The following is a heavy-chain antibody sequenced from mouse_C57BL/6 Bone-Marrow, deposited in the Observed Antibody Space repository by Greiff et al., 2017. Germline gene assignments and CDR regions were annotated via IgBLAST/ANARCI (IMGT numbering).Heavy chain of an antibody. CDR1: GYSITSGYY. D-gene: IGHD1-1*01. J-gene: IGHJ2*01. V-gene: IGHV3-6*01. CDR3: ARARYYYGSSDY. CDR2: ISYDGSN. Sequence: EVKLVESGPGLVKPSQSLSLTCSVTGYSITSGYYWNWIRQFPGNKLEWMGYISYDGSNNYNPSLKNRISITRDPSKNQFFLKLNSVTTEDTATYYCARARYYYGSSDYWGQGTTLTVSS.